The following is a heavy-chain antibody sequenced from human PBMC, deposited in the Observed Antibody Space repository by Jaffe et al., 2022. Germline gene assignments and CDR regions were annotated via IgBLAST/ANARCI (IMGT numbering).Heavy chain of an antibody. V-gene: IGHV5-51*03. Sequence: EVQLVQSGAEVKKPGESLKISCKGSGYSFTSYWIGWVRQMPGKGLEWMGIIYPGDSDTRYSPSFQGQVTISADKSISTAYLQWSSLKASDTAMYYCARLLDPENVLLWFRDPRNPMALGFDPWGQGTLVTVSS. J-gene: IGHJ5*02. CDR1: GYSFTSYW. D-gene: IGHD3-10*01. CDR2: IYPGDSDT. CDR3: ARLLDPENVLLWFRDPRNPMALGFDP.